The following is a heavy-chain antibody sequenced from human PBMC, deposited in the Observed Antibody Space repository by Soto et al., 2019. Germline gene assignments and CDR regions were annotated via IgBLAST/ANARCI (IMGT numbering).Heavy chain of an antibody. D-gene: IGHD1-26*01. J-gene: IGHJ4*02. CDR3: AREAIGGYFDY. CDR1: GFTVSSNY. V-gene: IGHV3-53*02. Sequence: EVQLVETGGGLIQPGGSLRLSCAASGFTVSSNYMSWVRQAPGKGLEWVSVIYSGGSTYYADSVKGRFTISRDNSKNTLYLQMNSLRSEDTAVYYCAREAIGGYFDYWGQGTLVTVSS. CDR2: IYSGGST.